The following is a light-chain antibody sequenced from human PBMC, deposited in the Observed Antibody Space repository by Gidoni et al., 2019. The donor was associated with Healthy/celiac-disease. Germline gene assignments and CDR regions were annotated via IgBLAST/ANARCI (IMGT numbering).Light chain of an antibody. J-gene: IGKJ3*01. CDR2: DAS. V-gene: IGKV1D-13*01. CDR1: QGISSA. CDR3: QQFNNYPPSFT. Sequence: AIQLTQSPSSLSASVGDRVTITCRASQGISSALAWYQQKPGKAPKLLIYDASSLESGVPSRLSGSGSGTDFTLTISSLQPEDFATYYCQQFNNYPPSFTFGPGTKVDIK.